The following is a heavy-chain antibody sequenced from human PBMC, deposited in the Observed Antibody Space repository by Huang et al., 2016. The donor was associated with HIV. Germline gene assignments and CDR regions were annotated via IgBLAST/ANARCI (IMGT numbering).Heavy chain of an antibody. V-gene: IGHV4-59*01. J-gene: IGHJ6*02. Sequence: QVQLQESGPGLVKPSETLSLTCTVSGGSISNYWSWIRQPPGKGLEWIGYIHYSGSTNYKPSLKSRVTTSVDTSKNQFFLKLSSVTAADTAVYYCARGGPYSRDYYYYGMDVWGQGTTVTVSS. CDR2: IHYSGST. CDR1: GGSISNY. D-gene: IGHD6-13*01. CDR3: ARGGPYSRDYYYYGMDV.